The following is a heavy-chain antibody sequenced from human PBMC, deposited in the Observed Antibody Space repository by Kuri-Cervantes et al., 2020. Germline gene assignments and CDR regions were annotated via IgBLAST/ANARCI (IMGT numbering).Heavy chain of an antibody. CDR2: IDQDGSEK. CDR3: ARDPPGLVPEDY. CDR1: GFTFPNYW. J-gene: IGHJ4*02. D-gene: IGHD1-26*01. Sequence: GESLKISCAASGFTFPNYWMSWVRQAPGKGLEWVANIDQDGSEKYYVDSVRGRFTISRDNAKKLLYLQMNSLRVEDTAVYFCARDPPGLVPEDYWGQGTLVTVSS. V-gene: IGHV3-7*01.